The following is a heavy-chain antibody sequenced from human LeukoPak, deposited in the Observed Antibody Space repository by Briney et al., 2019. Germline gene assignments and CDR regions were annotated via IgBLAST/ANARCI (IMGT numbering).Heavy chain of an antibody. Sequence: SVKVSCKASGYTFTSYYMHWVRQAPGQGLEWMGIINPSGGSTSYAQKFQGRVTMTRDTSTSTVYMELSSLRSEDTAVYYCATSTYYYDSSGYVLDYWGQGTLVTVSS. V-gene: IGHV1-46*01. CDR3: ATSTYYYDSSGYVLDY. D-gene: IGHD3-22*01. CDR2: INPSGGST. J-gene: IGHJ4*02. CDR1: GYTFTSYY.